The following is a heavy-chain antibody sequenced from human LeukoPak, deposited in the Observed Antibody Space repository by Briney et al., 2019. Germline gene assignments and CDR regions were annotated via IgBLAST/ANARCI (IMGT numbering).Heavy chain of an antibody. V-gene: IGHV4-34*01. CDR1: GGSFSGYY. CDR2: INHSGST. Sequence: AETLSLTCAVYGGSFSGYYWSWIRQPPGKGLEWIGEINHSGSTNYNPSLKSRVTISVDTSKNQFSLKLSSVTAADTAVYYCARRLLLLRYFDYWGQGTLVTVSS. J-gene: IGHJ4*02. CDR3: ARRLLLLRYFDY. D-gene: IGHD3-3*01.